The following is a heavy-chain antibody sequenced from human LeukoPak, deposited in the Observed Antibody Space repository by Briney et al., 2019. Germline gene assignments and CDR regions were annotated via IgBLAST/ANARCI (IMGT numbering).Heavy chain of an antibody. J-gene: IGHJ4*02. V-gene: IGHV4-59*08. D-gene: IGHD3-16*02. CDR1: GGSFSGYY. Sequence: SETLSLTCAVYGGSFSGYYWSWIRQPPGKGLEWIGYIYYSGSTNYNPSLKSRVTISVDTSKNQFSLKLSSVTAADTAVYYCARQNYVWGSYRYHFDYWGQGTLVTVSS. CDR3: ARQNYVWGSYRYHFDY. CDR2: IYYSGST.